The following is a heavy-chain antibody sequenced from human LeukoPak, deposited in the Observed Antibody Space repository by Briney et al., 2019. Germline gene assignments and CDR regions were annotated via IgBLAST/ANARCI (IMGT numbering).Heavy chain of an antibody. V-gene: IGHV6-1*01. Sequence: SQTLSLTCAVSGDSVSSNSAAWNWLRQSPSRGLEWLGRTSYRSKWYNVYAVSVKSRITINPDTSKNQFSLQLNSVTPEDTAVYYCARGNSSGFDPWGQGTLVTVSS. CDR2: TSYRSKWYN. CDR3: ARGNSSGFDP. CDR1: GDSVSSNSAA. J-gene: IGHJ5*02. D-gene: IGHD3-22*01.